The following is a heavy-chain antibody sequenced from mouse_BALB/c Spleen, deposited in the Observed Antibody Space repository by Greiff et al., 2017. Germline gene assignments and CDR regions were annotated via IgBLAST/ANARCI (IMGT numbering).Heavy chain of an antibody. CDR2: FYPGSGNT. CDR1: GYTFTDYY. V-gene: IGHV1-84*02. CDR3: ARSTVIARFAY. D-gene: IGHD2-4*01. Sequence: VQLQQSGPELVKPGASVKISCKASGYTFTDYYINWVKQKPGQGLEWIGWFYPGSGNTKYNEKFKGKATLTVDTSSSTAYMQLSSLTSEDTAVYFYARSTVIARFAYWGQGTLVTVSA. J-gene: IGHJ3*01.